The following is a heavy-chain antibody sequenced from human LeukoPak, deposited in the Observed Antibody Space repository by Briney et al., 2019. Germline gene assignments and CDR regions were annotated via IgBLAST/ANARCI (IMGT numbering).Heavy chain of an antibody. V-gene: IGHV4-38-2*02. CDR2: INHSGST. D-gene: IGHD5-18*01. CDR3: ARVADTAMVNFDY. Sequence: NPSETLSLTCTVSGYSISSGYYWGWIRQPPGKGLEWIGEINHSGSTNYNPSLKSRVTISVDTSKNQFSLKLSSVTAADTAVYYCARVADTAMVNFDYWGQGTLVTVSS. J-gene: IGHJ4*02. CDR1: GYSISSGYY.